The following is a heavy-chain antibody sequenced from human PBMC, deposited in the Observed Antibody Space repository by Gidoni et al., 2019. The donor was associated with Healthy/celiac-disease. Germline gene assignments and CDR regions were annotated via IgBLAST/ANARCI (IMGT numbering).Heavy chain of an antibody. CDR2: ISWNSGSI. CDR3: AKDSVRYGNYWYFDL. D-gene: IGHD4-17*01. J-gene: IGHJ2*01. V-gene: IGHV3-9*02. Sequence: EVQLVESGGGLVQPGRSLRLSCAAPGFTSDEYAMHWVRQAPGKGLEWVSGISWNSGSIGYADSVKGRFTISRDNAKNSLYLQMNSLRAEDTALYYCAKDSVRYGNYWYFDLWGRGTLVTVSS. CDR1: GFTSDEYA.